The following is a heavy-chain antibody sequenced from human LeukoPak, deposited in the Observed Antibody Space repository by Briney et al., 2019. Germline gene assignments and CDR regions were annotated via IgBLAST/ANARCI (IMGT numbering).Heavy chain of an antibody. J-gene: IGHJ5*02. D-gene: IGHD2-8*01. CDR1: GGSISSGGYY. Sequence: SETLSLTCTVSGGSISSGGYYWSWIRQHPGKGLEWIGYIYYSGSTYYSPSLKSRVTISVDTSKNQFSLKLSSVTAADTAVYYCARVGSRMLRFSNWFDPWGQGTLVTVSS. CDR2: IYYSGST. V-gene: IGHV4-31*03. CDR3: ARVGSRMLRFSNWFDP.